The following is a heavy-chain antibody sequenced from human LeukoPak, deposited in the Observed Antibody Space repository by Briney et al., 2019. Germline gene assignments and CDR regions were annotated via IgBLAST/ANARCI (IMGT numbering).Heavy chain of an antibody. CDR3: ARAAPVAGNAFDI. V-gene: IGHV3-48*04. D-gene: IGHD2-15*01. CDR1: GFTFSSYS. CDR2: VVSRGGTI. J-gene: IGHJ3*02. Sequence: PGGSLRLSCAASGFTFSSYSMNWVRQAPGKGLEWISYVVSRGGTINYADSVKGRFTVSIDNAKNSLYLQMNSLRAEDMAFYYCARAAPVAGNAFDIWGQGTMVTVSS.